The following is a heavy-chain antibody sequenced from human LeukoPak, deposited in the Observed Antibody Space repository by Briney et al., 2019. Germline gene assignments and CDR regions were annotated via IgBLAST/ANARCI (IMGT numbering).Heavy chain of an antibody. CDR3: ARPWRSGWFYGRIDY. CDR2: IYPGDSDT. V-gene: IGHV5-51*03. D-gene: IGHD6-19*01. CDR1: GYSFTSYW. Sequence: KPGESLKISCKGSGYSFTSYWIGWVRQMPGKGLXXXXXIYPGDSDTRYSPSFQGQVTISADKSISTAYLQWSSLKASDTAMYYCARPWRSGWFYGRIDYWGQGTLVTVSS. J-gene: IGHJ4*02.